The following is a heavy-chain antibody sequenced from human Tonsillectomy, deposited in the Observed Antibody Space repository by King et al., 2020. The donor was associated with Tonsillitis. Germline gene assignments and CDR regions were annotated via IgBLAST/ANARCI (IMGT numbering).Heavy chain of an antibody. CDR1: GGSISSYY. J-gene: IGHJ4*02. V-gene: IGHV4-59*01. CDR3: ACDPDYYDGSGYYS. D-gene: IGHD3-22*01. CDR2: IYYSGST. Sequence: VQLQESGPGLVKPSETLSLTCTVSGGSISSYYWSWIRQPPGKGLEWIGYIYYSGSTNYNPSLKSRVTISVDTSKNQFSLKLSSVTAADTAVYYCACDPDYYDGSGYYSWGQGTLVTVSS.